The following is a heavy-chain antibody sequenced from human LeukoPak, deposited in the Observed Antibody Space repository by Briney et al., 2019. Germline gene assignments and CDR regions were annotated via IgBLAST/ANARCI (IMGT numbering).Heavy chain of an antibody. J-gene: IGHJ4*02. D-gene: IGHD2-21*01. Sequence: GATVKVSCKASGYTFTDYGFSWVRQAPGQGLEWMGWISVYNGNTNYEQKLQGRVTMTTDTSTSTAYMELRSLRSDDTAVYYCARDNSPLVPRNFDYWGQGTLVTLSS. CDR2: ISVYNGNT. CDR1: GYTFTDYG. V-gene: IGHV1-18*01. CDR3: ARDNSPLVPRNFDY.